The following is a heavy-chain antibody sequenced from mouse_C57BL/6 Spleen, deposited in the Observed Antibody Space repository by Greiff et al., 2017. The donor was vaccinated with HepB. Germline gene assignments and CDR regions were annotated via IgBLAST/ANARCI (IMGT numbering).Heavy chain of an antibody. J-gene: IGHJ4*01. V-gene: IGHV1-81*01. D-gene: IGHD1-1*01. CDR1: GYTFTSYG. Sequence: VQLQQSGAELARPGASVKLSCKASGYTFTSYGISWVKQRTGQGLEWIGEIYPRSGNTYYNEKFKGKATLTADKSSSTAYMELRSLTSEDSAVYVCARKGVNYGIYYYAMDYWGQGTSVTVSS. CDR2: IYPRSGNT. CDR3: ARKGVNYGIYYYAMDY.